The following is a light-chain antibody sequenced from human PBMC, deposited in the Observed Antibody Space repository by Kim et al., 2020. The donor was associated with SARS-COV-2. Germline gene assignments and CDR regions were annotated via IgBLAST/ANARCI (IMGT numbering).Light chain of an antibody. CDR3: LVYYGGARV. CDR1: TGAVTSGYY. CDR2: STS. J-gene: IGLJ3*02. V-gene: IGLV7-43*01. Sequence: PGWKVPPTWSSSTGAVTSGYYPTWFQQKPGQAPRALMYSTSNRHSWTPARFSGSLLGDKAALTLSGVQPEDEAEYYCLVYYGGARVFGGGTQLTVL.